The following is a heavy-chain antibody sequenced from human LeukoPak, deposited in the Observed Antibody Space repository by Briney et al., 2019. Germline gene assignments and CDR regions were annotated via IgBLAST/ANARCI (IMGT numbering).Heavy chain of an antibody. J-gene: IGHJ4*02. CDR3: ARARYSYDPSRFDY. V-gene: IGHV3-53*01. Sequence: GGSLRLSCAASGFTVSSNYMSWVRQAPGKGLDWVSVIYSGGSTKYVESVNGRFTISRDNSKNTLYLQMNSLRAEDTAVYYFARARYSYDPSRFDYWGQGTLVTVSS. CDR2: IYSGGST. CDR1: GFTVSSNY. D-gene: IGHD5-18*01.